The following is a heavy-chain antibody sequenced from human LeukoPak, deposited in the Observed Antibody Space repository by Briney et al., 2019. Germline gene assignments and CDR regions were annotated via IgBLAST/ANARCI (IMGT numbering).Heavy chain of an antibody. J-gene: IGHJ4*02. Sequence: SGGSLRLSCAASGFTFDDYAMHWVRQAPGKGLEWVSLISGDGVSTFYADSVKGRFSISRDNSKNSLYLEMNSLRTEDAAMYYCAKESGKFDYWGQGTLVAVSS. CDR3: AKESGKFDY. V-gene: IGHV3-43*02. CDR1: GFTFDDYA. CDR2: ISGDGVST.